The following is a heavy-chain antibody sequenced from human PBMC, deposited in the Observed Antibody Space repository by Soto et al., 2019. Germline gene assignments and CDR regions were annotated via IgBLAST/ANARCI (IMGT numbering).Heavy chain of an antibody. CDR2: ISGGGDAT. D-gene: IGHD3-10*01. J-gene: IGHJ2*01. V-gene: IGHV3-23*01. CDR1: GFTFWGYA. Sequence: EVQLLDSGGGFVQPGGALGLSCAAPGFTFWGYALALVPPAPGEGLEWVSAISGGGDATFYADSVKGRFTISRDNSKNTLYLQMNTLRAEDTAVYYCARKVSGSTGRPDLWYFDLWGRGTLVTVSS. CDR3: ARKVSGSTGRPDLWYFDL.